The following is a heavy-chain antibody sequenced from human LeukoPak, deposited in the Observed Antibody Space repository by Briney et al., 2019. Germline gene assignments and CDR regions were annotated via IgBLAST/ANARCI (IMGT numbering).Heavy chain of an antibody. CDR2: IKQDGSEK. V-gene: IGHV3-7*01. D-gene: IGHD3-16*01. CDR3: ARDLTDGGITIDAFDI. J-gene: IGHJ3*02. CDR1: GFTFSSYW. Sequence: GGSLRLSCAASGFTFSSYWTSWVRQAPGKGLEWVANIKQDGSEKYYVDSVKGRFTISRDNAKNSLYLQMNSLRAEDTAVYYCARDLTDGGITIDAFDIWGQGTMVTVSS.